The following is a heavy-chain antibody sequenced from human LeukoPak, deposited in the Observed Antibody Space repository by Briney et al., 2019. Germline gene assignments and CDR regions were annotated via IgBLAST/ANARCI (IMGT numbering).Heavy chain of an antibody. D-gene: IGHD1-26*01. Sequence: PGGSLRLSCAASGFTFSGSAMHWVRQASGKGLEWVGRIRSKANSYATAYAASVKGRFTISRDDSKNTAYLQMNSLKTEDTAVYYCRLVGATASDYWGQGTLVTVSS. V-gene: IGHV3-73*01. CDR1: GFTFSGSA. J-gene: IGHJ4*02. CDR2: IRSKANSYAT. CDR3: RLVGATASDY.